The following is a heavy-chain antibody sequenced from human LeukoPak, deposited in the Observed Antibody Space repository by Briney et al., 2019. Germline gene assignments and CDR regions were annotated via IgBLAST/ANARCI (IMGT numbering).Heavy chain of an antibody. V-gene: IGHV1-2*02. D-gene: IGHD2-8*02. CDR2: INPNSGGT. CDR1: GYTFTSYY. Sequence: ASVKVSCKASGYTFTSYYMHWVRQAPGQGLEWMGWINPNSGGTNYAQKFQGRVTMTRDTSISTAYMELSRLRSDDTAVYYCARDMGFSILAPDAFDIWGQGTMVTVSS. J-gene: IGHJ3*02. CDR3: ARDMGFSILAPDAFDI.